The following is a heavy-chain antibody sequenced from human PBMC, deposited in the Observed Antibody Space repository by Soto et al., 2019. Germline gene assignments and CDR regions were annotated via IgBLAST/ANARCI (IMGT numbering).Heavy chain of an antibody. V-gene: IGHV4-59*01. D-gene: IGHD2-8*02. Sequence: QVQLQESGPGLVKPSETLSLTCTVSGGSMRNSYWSWIRQPPGKGLAWIGYIYYSGSTNYNPSLKSRGAISVDTSKNQFSLNLNSVTAADTAVYYCASLTFWWGFDSWGQGTLVTVSS. CDR3: ASLTFWWGFDS. CDR2: IYYSGST. CDR1: GGSMRNSY. J-gene: IGHJ4*02.